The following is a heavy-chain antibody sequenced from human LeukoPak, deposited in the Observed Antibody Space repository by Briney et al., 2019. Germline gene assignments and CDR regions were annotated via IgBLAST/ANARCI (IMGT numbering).Heavy chain of an antibody. CDR3: TRADNQDFDS. CDR2: IDCDEGTA. J-gene: IGHJ4*02. Sequence: ASVKVSCKASGYTFSTYGISWVRQAPGQGLEWMGIIDCDEGTASYAQKFEGRVTITRDTSTSTVYLDLTGLKSDDTAVYFCTRADNQDFDSWGQGTLVTVSS. D-gene: IGHD5-24*01. V-gene: IGHV1-18*01. CDR1: GYTFSTYG.